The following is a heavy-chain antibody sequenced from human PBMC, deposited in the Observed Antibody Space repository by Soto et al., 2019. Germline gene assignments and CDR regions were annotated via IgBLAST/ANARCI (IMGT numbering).Heavy chain of an antibody. D-gene: IGHD1-20*01. CDR1: GYTFTSYA. J-gene: IGHJ4*02. Sequence: QVQLVQSGAEEKKPGASVKVSCKASGYTFTSYAMHWVRQAPGQRLEWMGWINAGNGNTKYSQKFQGRVAITRDTSASTAYMELSSLRSEDTAVYYCARGITLPTPLDYWGQGTLVTVSS. V-gene: IGHV1-3*05. CDR3: ARGITLPTPLDY. CDR2: INAGNGNT.